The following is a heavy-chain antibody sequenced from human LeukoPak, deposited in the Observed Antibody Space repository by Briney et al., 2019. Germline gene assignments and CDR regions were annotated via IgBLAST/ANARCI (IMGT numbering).Heavy chain of an antibody. Sequence: PSETLSLTCTVSGGSISSGGYYWGWIRQHPGKGLEWIGYIYYSGSTYYNPSLKSRVTISVDTSKNQFSLKLSSVTAADTAVYYCARIPVTRFGELSFDPWGQGTLVTVSS. V-gene: IGHV4-31*03. D-gene: IGHD3-10*01. J-gene: IGHJ5*02. CDR3: ARIPVTRFGELSFDP. CDR2: IYYSGST. CDR1: GGSISSGGYY.